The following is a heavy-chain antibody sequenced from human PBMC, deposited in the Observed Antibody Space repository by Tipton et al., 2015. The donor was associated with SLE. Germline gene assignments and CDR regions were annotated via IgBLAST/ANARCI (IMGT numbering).Heavy chain of an antibody. CDR3: AREGADDCLDY. J-gene: IGHJ4*02. CDR1: GGSISSGEHH. D-gene: IGHD2-21*02. V-gene: IGHV4-61*08. CDR2: VDYIGST. Sequence: TLSLTCTVSGGSISSGEHHWSWIRQPPGKGLEWIGYVDYIGSTNYNPSLKSRVTISVDTSKNQFSLKLSSVTAADTAVYYCAREGADDCLDYWGQGTLVTVSS.